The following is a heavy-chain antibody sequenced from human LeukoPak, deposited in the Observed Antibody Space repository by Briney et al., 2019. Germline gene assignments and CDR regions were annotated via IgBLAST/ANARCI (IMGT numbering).Heavy chain of an antibody. D-gene: IGHD1-26*01. CDR2: INHSGST. CDR3: ASSVGATTFLGH. V-gene: IGHV4-34*01. CDR1: GGSFSGYY. J-gene: IGHJ5*02. Sequence: SETLSLTCAVYGGSFSGYYWSWIRQPPGKGLEWIGEINHSGSTNYNPSLKSRVTISVDTSKNQFSLKLSSVTAADTAVYYCASSVGATTFLGHWGQGTLVTVSS.